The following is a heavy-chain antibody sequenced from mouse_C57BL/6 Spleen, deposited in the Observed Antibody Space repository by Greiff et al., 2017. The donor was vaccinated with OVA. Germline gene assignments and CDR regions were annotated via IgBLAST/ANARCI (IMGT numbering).Heavy chain of an antibody. CDR3: TASYDYDEGFDY. D-gene: IGHD2-4*01. V-gene: IGHV6-3*01. CDR2: IRLKSDNYAT. J-gene: IGHJ2*01. Sequence: EVQLQESGGGLVQPGGSMKLSCVASGFTFSNYWMNWVRQSPEKGLEWVAQIRLKSDNYATHYAESVKGRFTISRDDSKSSVYLQMNNLRAEDTGIYYCTASYDYDEGFDYWGQGTTLTVSS. CDR1: GFTFSNYW.